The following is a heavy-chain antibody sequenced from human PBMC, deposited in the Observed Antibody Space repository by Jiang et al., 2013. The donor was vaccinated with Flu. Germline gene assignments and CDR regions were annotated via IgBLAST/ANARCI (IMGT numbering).Heavy chain of an antibody. J-gene: IGHJ4*02. CDR3: ARDHDYGDIDY. D-gene: IGHD4-17*01. Sequence: GAEVKKPGSSVKVSCKASGGTFSSYAISWVRQAPGQGLEWMGRIIPILGIANYAQKFQGRVTITADKSTSTAYMELSSLRSEDTAVYYCARDHDYGDIDYWGQGTLVTVSS. CDR1: GGTFSSYA. V-gene: IGHV1-69*04. CDR2: IIPILGIA.